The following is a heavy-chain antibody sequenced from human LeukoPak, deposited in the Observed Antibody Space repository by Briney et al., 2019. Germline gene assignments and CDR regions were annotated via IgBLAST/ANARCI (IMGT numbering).Heavy chain of an antibody. V-gene: IGHV1-69*06. CDR1: GGNFNTYA. CDR2: IIPIFVAG. J-gene: IGHJ1*01. D-gene: IGHD7-27*01. CDR3: ARDHDLTGTYEYLKY. Sequence: ASVKVSCKASGGNFNTYAISWVRQAPGQGLEWMGGIIPIFVAGNYAQKFQDRVTITADKSPNTAYMELSSLKSEDTAVYYCARDHDLTGTYEYLKYWGQGTLVSVSS.